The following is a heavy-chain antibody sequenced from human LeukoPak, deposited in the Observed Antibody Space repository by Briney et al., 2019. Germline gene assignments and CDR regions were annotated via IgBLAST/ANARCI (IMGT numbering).Heavy chain of an antibody. CDR1: GGSISSYY. J-gene: IGHJ4*02. D-gene: IGHD1-26*01. V-gene: IGHV4-59*01. CDR3: ARTYSGSPAYDY. CDR2: IYYSGST. Sequence: PSETLSLTCTVSGGSISSYYWSWIRQPPGKGLEWIGYIYYSGSTNYNPSLKSRVTISVDTSKNQFSLKLSSVTAAGTAVYYCARTYSGSPAYDYWGQGTLVTVSS.